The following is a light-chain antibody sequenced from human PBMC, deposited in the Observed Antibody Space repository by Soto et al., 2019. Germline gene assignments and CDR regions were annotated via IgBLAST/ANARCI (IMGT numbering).Light chain of an antibody. CDR2: LGS. CDR1: QSLLHSNGYNY. CDR3: MQALQTPLT. V-gene: IGKV2-28*01. Sequence: DIVMTQSPLSLPVTAGEPASISFRSSQSLLHSNGYNYLDWYLQKPGQSPQLLIYLGSNRSSGVPDRFSGSGSGTDFTLKISRVEAEDVGVYYCMQALQTPLTFGPGTKVDIK. J-gene: IGKJ3*01.